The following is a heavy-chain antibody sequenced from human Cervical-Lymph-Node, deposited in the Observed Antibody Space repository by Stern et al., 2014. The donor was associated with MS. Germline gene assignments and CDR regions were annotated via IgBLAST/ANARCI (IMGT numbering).Heavy chain of an antibody. CDR2: IFHGFATP. D-gene: IGHD6-13*01. CDR1: GGTFSKFP. J-gene: IGHJ5*02. CDR3: ALSSETSDRWYSLGYDL. V-gene: IGHV1-69*01. Sequence: QVQLVQSGAEVTKPGYSGKVSCKASGGTFSKFPSSWVRQAPGQGIEWLGGIFHGFATPTYCQEFRGMVTITADFSTSTVYMELSSLRSDDTAVYYCALSSETSDRWYSLGYDLWGQGPLVTVSS.